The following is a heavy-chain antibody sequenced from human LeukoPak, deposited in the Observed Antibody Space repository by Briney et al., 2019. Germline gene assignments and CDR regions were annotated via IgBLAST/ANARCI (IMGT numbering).Heavy chain of an antibody. CDR3: ARAKGGWSFDY. CDR1: GGSISSYY. D-gene: IGHD6-19*01. V-gene: IGHV4-59*01. J-gene: IGHJ4*02. Sequence: SETLSLTCTVSGGSISSYYWSWIRQPPGKGLEWIGYIYYSGSTTYNPSLKSRVTISVDTSKNQFSLKLSSVTAADTAVYYCARAKGGWSFDYWGQGTLVTVSS. CDR2: IYYSGST.